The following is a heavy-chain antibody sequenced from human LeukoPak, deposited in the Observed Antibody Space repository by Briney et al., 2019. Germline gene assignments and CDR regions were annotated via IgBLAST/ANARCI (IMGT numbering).Heavy chain of an antibody. D-gene: IGHD3-9*01. V-gene: IGHV4-34*01. J-gene: IGHJ4*02. CDR1: GGSFSGYY. Sequence: KTSETLSLTCAVYGGSFSGYYWSWIRQPPGKGLEWIGEINHSGSTNYNPSLKSRVTISVDTPKNQFSLKLSSVTAADTAVYYCARGRGLTGYALDYWGQGTLVTVSS. CDR2: INHSGST. CDR3: ARGRGLTGYALDY.